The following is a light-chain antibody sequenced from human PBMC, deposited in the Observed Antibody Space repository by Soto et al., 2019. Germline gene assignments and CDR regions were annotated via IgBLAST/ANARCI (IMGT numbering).Light chain of an antibody. CDR1: SSDVGNCNC. V-gene: IGLV2-14*01. J-gene: IGLJ3*02. Sequence: QSALTQPASVSGSPGQSITISCTGASSDVGNCNCVSWYQQHPGKAPKLMIYEVSNRPSGVSDRFPGSKAGNTASLTISGLQAEDEADYYCSSFTTSSTWVFGGGTKVTVL. CDR2: EVS. CDR3: SSFTTSSTWV.